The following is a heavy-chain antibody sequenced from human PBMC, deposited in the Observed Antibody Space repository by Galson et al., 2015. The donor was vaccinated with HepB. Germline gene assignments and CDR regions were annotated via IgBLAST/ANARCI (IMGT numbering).Heavy chain of an antibody. D-gene: IGHD3-10*01. CDR1: GYTFTGYY. CDR3: ASTPLTPLLLWFGELSEPLDY. J-gene: IGHJ4*02. V-gene: IGHV1-2*02. CDR2: INPNSGGT. Sequence: SVKVSCKASGYTFTGYYMHWVRQAPGQGLEWMGWINPNSGGTNYAQKFQGRVTMTRDTSISTAYMELSRLRSDDTAVCYCASTPLTPLLLWFGELSEPLDYWGQGTLVTVSS.